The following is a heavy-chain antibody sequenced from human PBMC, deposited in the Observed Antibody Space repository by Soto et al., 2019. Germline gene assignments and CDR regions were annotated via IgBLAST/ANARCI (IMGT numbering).Heavy chain of an antibody. D-gene: IGHD3-22*01. V-gene: IGHV4-34*01. J-gene: IGHJ5*01. Sequence: EALSLTWAGYGWSFRFRSLTWIRQSPVKGLEWIGDINHSGRVNYIPSLKSRVTISLDTSKNQFSLTLSAVTAADTAMYYCSTRAYDTNGYYRFDPWGQGTLVTVSS. CDR3: STRAYDTNGYYRFDP. CDR1: GWSFRFRS. CDR2: INHSGRV.